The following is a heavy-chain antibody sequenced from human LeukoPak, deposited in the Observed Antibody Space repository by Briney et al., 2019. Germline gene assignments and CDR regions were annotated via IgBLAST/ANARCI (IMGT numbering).Heavy chain of an antibody. J-gene: IGHJ4*02. CDR3: ARPGVDTAWGGYYFDY. D-gene: IGHD5-18*01. V-gene: IGHV1-69*05. CDR1: GGTFSSYA. CDR2: IIPIFGTA. Sequence: GASVKVSCKASGGTFSSYAISWVRQAPGQGLEWMGGIIPIFGTANYAQKFQGRVTMTRDTSTSTVYMELSSLRSEDTAVYYCARPGVDTAWGGYYFDYWGQGTLVTVSS.